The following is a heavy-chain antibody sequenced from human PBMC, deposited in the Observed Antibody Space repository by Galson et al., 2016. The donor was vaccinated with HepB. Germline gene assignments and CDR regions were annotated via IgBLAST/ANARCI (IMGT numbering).Heavy chain of an antibody. CDR2: INQDGSET. V-gene: IGHV3-7*01. J-gene: IGHJ4*02. CDR1: GFTVSSKY. CDR3: ASQWVAVDY. Sequence: SLRLSCAASGFTVSSKYMSWVRQAPGKGLEWVANINQDGSETYYLDSVKGRFTISRDNAKNSLYLQMNSLRDEDTAVYYCASQWVAVDYWGRGTLVTVSS. D-gene: IGHD2-15*01.